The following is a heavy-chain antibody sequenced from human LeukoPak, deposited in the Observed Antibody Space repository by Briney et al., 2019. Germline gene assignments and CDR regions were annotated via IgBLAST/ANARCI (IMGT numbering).Heavy chain of an antibody. D-gene: IGHD3-10*01. V-gene: IGHV3-7*01. CDR2: IKQDGSEK. J-gene: IGHJ4*02. CDR3: AGDGFSGSDDY. CDR1: GFTFSSYW. Sequence: GGSLRLSCAASGFTFSSYWMSWVRQAPGKGLEWVANIKQDGSEKYYVDSVKGRFTISRDNAKNSLYLHMNSLRAEDTAVYYCAGDGFSGSDDYWGQGTLVTVSS.